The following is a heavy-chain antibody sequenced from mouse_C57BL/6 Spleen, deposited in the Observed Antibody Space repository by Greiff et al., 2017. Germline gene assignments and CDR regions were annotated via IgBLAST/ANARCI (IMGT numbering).Heavy chain of an antibody. Sequence: EVMLVESEGGLVQPGSSMKLSCTASGFTFSDYYMAWVRQVPEKGLEWVANINYDGSSTYYLDSLKGRFIISRDNAKNILYLQMSSLKSEDTATYYCARDPGIYYYGSSYVEYFDVWGTGTTVTVSS. D-gene: IGHD1-1*01. CDR3: ARDPGIYYYGSSYVEYFDV. J-gene: IGHJ1*03. V-gene: IGHV5-16*01. CDR2: INYDGSST. CDR1: GFTFSDYY.